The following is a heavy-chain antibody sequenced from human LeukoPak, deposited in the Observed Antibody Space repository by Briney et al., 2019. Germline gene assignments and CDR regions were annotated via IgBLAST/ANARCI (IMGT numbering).Heavy chain of an antibody. J-gene: IGHJ4*02. CDR1: GFTFSSYS. Sequence: GGSLRLSCSASGFTFSSYSMNWVRQAPGKGLEWVSSISSSSTYIYYADSVRGQFTISRDNAKDSLYLQMNSLRAEDTAMYFCARDSLVYGSSWSSYLDYWGQGTLVTVSS. CDR3: ARDSLVYGSSWSSYLDY. D-gene: IGHD6-13*01. V-gene: IGHV3-21*04. CDR2: ISSSSTYI.